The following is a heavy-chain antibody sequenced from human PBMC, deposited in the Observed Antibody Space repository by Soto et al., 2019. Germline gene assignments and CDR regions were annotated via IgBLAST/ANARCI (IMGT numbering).Heavy chain of an antibody. CDR1: GFTFSSYA. V-gene: IGHV3-30-3*01. CDR2: ISYDGSNK. CDR3: ARDGVGEWYFDY. D-gene: IGHD3-10*01. J-gene: IGHJ4*02. Sequence: GGSLRLSCAASGFTFSSYAMHWVRQAPGKGLEWAAVISYDGSNKYYADSVKGRFTISRDNSKNTLYLQMNSLRAEDTAVYYCARDGVGEWYFDYWGQGTLVTVSS.